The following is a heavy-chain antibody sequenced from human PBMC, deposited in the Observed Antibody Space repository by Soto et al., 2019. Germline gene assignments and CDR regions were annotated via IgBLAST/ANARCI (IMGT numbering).Heavy chain of an antibody. CDR3: ARGGYYDSSGSRNYYYYGMNV. CDR1: GYRFTSYG. CDR2: ISAYDGNT. Sequence: ASVKVSCKASGYRFTSYGINWVRQAPGQGLEWLGWISAYDGNTNYAQILQGRVSMTTDTSANTAFIELRSLRADDTAMYYCARGGYYDSSGSRNYYYYGMNVWGQGTTVTVSS. V-gene: IGHV1-18*01. J-gene: IGHJ6*02. D-gene: IGHD3-22*01.